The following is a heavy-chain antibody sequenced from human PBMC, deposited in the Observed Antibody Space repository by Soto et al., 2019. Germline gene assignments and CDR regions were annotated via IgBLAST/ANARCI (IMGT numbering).Heavy chain of an antibody. Sequence: PGGSLRLSCAASGFTFSSYGMHWVRQAPGKGLEWVAVISYDGSNKYYADSVKGRFTISRDNSKNTLYLQMNSLRAEDTAVYYCAKAEATAVAGTPFDYWGQGTLVTVSS. V-gene: IGHV3-30*18. J-gene: IGHJ4*02. D-gene: IGHD6-19*01. CDR1: GFTFSSYG. CDR3: AKAEATAVAGTPFDY. CDR2: ISYDGSNK.